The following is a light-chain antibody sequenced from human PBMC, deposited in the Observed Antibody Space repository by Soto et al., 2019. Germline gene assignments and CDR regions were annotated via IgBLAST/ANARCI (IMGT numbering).Light chain of an antibody. CDR2: SNN. Sequence: QSVLTQPPSASGTPGQRVTISCSGSRSNIGSNYVYWYQQLPGTAPQLLIYSNNQRPSGVPDRFSGSKPGTSASLAISGLRSEDEADYYCSTWDDSLSGWVFGGGTKLTVL. CDR1: RSNIGSNY. CDR3: STWDDSLSGWV. V-gene: IGLV1-47*01. J-gene: IGLJ3*02.